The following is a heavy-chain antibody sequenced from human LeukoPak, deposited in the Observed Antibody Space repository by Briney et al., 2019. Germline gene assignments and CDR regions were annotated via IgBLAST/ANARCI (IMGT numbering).Heavy chain of an antibody. CDR1: GSSISSSTW. V-gene: IGHV4-4*03. J-gene: IGHJ4*01. D-gene: IGHD3-9*01. CDR2: IFYSGST. Sequence: PETPSLTCAVSGSSISSSTWWTWVRQPPGKGLEWIGEIFYSGSTNSNPSLKSRLTMSVDESKHEFSLKLTSVTAADTAIYYCASGGLVSRYLDHWGQGTLVSVSP. CDR3: ASGGLVSRYLDH.